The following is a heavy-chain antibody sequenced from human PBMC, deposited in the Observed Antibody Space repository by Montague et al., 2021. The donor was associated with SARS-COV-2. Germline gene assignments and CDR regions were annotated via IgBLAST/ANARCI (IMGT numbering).Heavy chain of an antibody. V-gene: IGHV3-30*18. Sequence: SLRLSCAASGLSVGNSNMHWVRQAPGKGLEWVAVFSFVGSNRYYADSAKGRFTISRDDSENKLHLQMNSLRPEDTAVYYCANWENWGQETLVIVSS. J-gene: IGHJ4*02. CDR1: GLSVGNSN. CDR2: FSFVGSNR. D-gene: IGHD1-26*01. CDR3: ANWEN.